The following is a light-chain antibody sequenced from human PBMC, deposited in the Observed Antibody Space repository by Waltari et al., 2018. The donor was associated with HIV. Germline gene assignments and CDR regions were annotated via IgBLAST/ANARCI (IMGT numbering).Light chain of an antibody. J-gene: IGLJ1*01. CDR1: SSNIRAGYD. V-gene: IGLV1-40*01. Sequence: QSVLTQPPSVSGAPAPRVTIPCTGSSSNIRAGYDVNWYQQLPGTAPKLLIYGNSNRPSGVPDRFSGSKSGTSASLAITGLQAEDEADYYCQSYDSSLSGYVFGTGTKVTVL. CDR2: GNS. CDR3: QSYDSSLSGYV.